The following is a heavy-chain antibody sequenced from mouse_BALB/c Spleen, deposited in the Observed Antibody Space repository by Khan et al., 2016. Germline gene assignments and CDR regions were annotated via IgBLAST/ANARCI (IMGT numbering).Heavy chain of an antibody. CDR3: ALYRGSSYY. V-gene: IGHV1-7*01. Sequence: QVQLKESGAELAKPGASVKMSCKASGYTFTSYWMHWVKQRPGQGLEWIGYINPSTGYTEYTQKFKDKATLTADKSSSTAYMQLSSLTSEDSAVYYGALYRGSSYYWGEGTTLTGSS. CDR1: GYTFTSYW. CDR2: INPSTGYT. J-gene: IGHJ2*01. D-gene: IGHD1-1*01.